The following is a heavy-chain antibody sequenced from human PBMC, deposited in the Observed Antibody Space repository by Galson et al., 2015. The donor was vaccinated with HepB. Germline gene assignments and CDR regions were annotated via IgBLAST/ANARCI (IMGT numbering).Heavy chain of an antibody. D-gene: IGHD2-15*01. CDR2: IWYDGSNK. Sequence: SLRLSCAASGFTFSSYGMHWVRQAPGKGLEWVAVIWYDGSNKYYADSVKGRFTISRDNSKNTLYLQMNSLRAEDTAVYYCARDWGLLTEVAALFDYWGQGTLVTVSS. CDR1: GFTFSSYG. V-gene: IGHV3-33*01. CDR3: ARDWGLLTEVAALFDY. J-gene: IGHJ4*02.